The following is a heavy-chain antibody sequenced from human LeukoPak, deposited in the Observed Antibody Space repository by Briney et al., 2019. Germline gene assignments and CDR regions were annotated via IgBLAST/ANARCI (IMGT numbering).Heavy chain of an antibody. V-gene: IGHV4-59*01. CDR2: VYYSGSGT. CDR1: GGSFSGYY. D-gene: IGHD4-17*01. CDR3: AWQMTTLTMGRTFDL. Sequence: SSETLSLTCTFSGGSFSGYYWHWIRQPPGKGLEWIGFVYYSGSGTDYNPSLQSRVTMSVDSSKNQFSLRLSSVNAADTAVYYCAWQMTTLTMGRTFDLWGQGKMVTVSS. J-gene: IGHJ3*01.